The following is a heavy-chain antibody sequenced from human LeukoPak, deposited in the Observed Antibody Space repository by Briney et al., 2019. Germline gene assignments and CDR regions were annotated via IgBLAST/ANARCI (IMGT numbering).Heavy chain of an antibody. J-gene: IGHJ5*02. V-gene: IGHV3-21*01. Sequence: GGSLRLSCAASGFTFSSYRMNWVRQAPGEGLEWVSSISSSSTNIYYADSVKGRFTISRDNAKNSLYLQMNSLRAEDTAVYYCARVYSSGWYLDPWGQGTLVTVSS. CDR1: GFTFSSYR. CDR2: ISSSSTNI. D-gene: IGHD6-19*01. CDR3: ARVYSSGWYLDP.